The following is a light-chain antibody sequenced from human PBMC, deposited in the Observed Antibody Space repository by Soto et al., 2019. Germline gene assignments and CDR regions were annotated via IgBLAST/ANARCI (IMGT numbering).Light chain of an antibody. CDR3: QQRYSTPWT. Sequence: DIQMTQSPSSLSASVRDIVSITRSASQSISRYLNWYQQKQGKAPKXXXYAASSLQSGVPSRFSGSVSGTDGTITISSLQHEDGTTYYCQQRYSTPWTFGQGTKVDIK. V-gene: IGKV1-39*01. CDR1: QSISRY. J-gene: IGKJ1*01. CDR2: AAS.